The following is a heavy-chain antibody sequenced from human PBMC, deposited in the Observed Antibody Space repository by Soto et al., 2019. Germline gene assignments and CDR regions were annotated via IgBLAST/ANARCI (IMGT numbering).Heavy chain of an antibody. CDR2: INAGNGNT. D-gene: IGHD6-13*01. CDR1: GYTFTSYA. Sequence: ASVKVSCKASGYTFTSYAMHWVRQAPGQRLEWMGWINAGNGNTKYSQKFQGRVTITRDTSASTAYMELSSLRSEDTAVYYCACYRRYSSRRYWFDPWGQGTLVTVSS. J-gene: IGHJ5*02. V-gene: IGHV1-3*01. CDR3: ACYRRYSSRRYWFDP.